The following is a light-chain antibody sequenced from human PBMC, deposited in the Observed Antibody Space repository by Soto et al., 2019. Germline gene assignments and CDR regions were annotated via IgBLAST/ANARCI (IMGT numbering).Light chain of an antibody. CDR2: GIS. CDR1: QSVNSN. CDR3: QQHGQWPIT. J-gene: IGKJ5*01. Sequence: EIVMTQSPATLSVSPWGRATLCCRPSQSVNSNYSAWYQQKPGQAPRLLIYGISKRATDIPDRFSGSGSGTEFTLTISSLQPEDFATYYCQQHGQWPITFGQGTRLEI. V-gene: IGKV3D-15*01.